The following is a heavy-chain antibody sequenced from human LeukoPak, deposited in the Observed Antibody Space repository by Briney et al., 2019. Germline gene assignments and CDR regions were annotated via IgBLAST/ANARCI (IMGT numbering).Heavy chain of an antibody. Sequence: PSETLSLTCTVSGGSISSYYWSWIRQPPGKGLEWIGYIYYSGSTNYNPSLKSRVTISVDTSKNQFSLKLSSVTAADTAVYYCATGPRVYSSSWYVYLFDYWGQGTLVTVSS. CDR2: IYYSGST. CDR3: ATGPRVYSSSWYVYLFDY. CDR1: GGSISSYY. D-gene: IGHD6-13*01. V-gene: IGHV4-59*01. J-gene: IGHJ4*02.